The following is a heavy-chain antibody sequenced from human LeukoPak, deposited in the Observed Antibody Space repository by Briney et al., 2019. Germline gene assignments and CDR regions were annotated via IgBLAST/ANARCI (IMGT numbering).Heavy chain of an antibody. D-gene: IGHD3-9*01. J-gene: IGHJ4*02. CDR1: GDSISRYY. CDR3: AREESVYDILTGYYWVVDY. CDR2: IYNGGII. Sequence: SETLSLTCTVSGDSISRYYWSWIRQPAGKGLEWIGRIYNGGIITYNPSLKSRVTMSIDTSNNQFSLRLRFVTAADTAVYYCAREESVYDILTGYYWVVDYWGQGTLVTVSS. V-gene: IGHV4-4*07.